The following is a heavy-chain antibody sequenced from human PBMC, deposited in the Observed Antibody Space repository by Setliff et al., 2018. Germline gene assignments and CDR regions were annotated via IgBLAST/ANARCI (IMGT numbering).Heavy chain of an antibody. Sequence: GESLKISCKGSGYSFTSYWIGWVRQMPGKGLEWMGIIYPGDSDTRYSPSFQGQVTISADKSISTAYLQLSSLKASDTAIYYCARSRSNFWSGYFNWFDPWGQGTLVTVSS. V-gene: IGHV5-51*01. D-gene: IGHD3-3*01. CDR3: ARSRSNFWSGYFNWFDP. CDR2: IYPGDSDT. J-gene: IGHJ5*02. CDR1: GYSFTSYW.